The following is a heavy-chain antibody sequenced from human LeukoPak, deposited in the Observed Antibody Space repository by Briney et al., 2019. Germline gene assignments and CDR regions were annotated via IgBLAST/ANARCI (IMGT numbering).Heavy chain of an antibody. CDR1: GYSFTAYV. Sequence: ASVKVSCKASGYSFTAYVISWVRQAPGQGLEWMGWISTYNPNTNYAQKFQGRVTMTTDTSTITVYMELRSLRTDDTAVYYCARCPARGSDILTNYNHYWGQGTLVTVSS. D-gene: IGHD3-9*01. V-gene: IGHV1-18*01. CDR2: ISTYNPNT. J-gene: IGHJ4*02. CDR3: ARCPARGSDILTNYNHY.